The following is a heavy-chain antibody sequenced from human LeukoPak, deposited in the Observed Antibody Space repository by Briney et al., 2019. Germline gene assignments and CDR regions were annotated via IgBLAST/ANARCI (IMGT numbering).Heavy chain of an antibody. CDR3: ARVRITVAGGGFDY. V-gene: IGHV1-8*01. Sequence: QAXGXGXXXXXXMNPNSGNTGYAQKFQGRVTLTRNTSISTAYMELNSLRSDDTAVYYCARVRITVAGGGFDYWGQGTLVTVSS. CDR2: MNPNSGNT. J-gene: IGHJ4*02. D-gene: IGHD6-19*01.